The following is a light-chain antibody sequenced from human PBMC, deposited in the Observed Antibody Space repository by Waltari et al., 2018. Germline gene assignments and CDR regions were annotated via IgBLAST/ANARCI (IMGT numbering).Light chain of an antibody. J-gene: IGLJ3*02. Sequence: LVLTQSPPASASLGASLKLTCSLPGEYSAYATACHQQQPLRGPRYLMTVNSDGSHKKGDGISERVSGSSSDLDRYLIISRLQSDDEADYFCQTWGTGIQVFGSGTKLTVL. CDR2: VNSDGSH. V-gene: IGLV4-69*01. CDR1: GEYSAYA. CDR3: QTWGTGIQV.